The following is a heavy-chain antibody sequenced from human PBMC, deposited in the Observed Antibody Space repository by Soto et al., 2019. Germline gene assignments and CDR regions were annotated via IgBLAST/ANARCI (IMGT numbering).Heavy chain of an antibody. CDR2: ISYDGSNK. J-gene: IGHJ4*02. D-gene: IGHD3-3*01. V-gene: IGHV3-30-3*01. CDR3: ARDLTYYDFWSGSFDY. Sequence: PGGSLRLSCAPSGFTFSSYAMHWVRQAPGKGLEWVAVISYDGSNKYYADSVKGRFTISRDNSKNTLYLQMNSLRAEDTAVYYCARDLTYYDFWSGSFDYWGQGT. CDR1: GFTFSSYA.